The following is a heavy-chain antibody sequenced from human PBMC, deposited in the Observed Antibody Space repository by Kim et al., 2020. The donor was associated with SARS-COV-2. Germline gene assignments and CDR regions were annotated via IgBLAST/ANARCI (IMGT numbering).Heavy chain of an antibody. J-gene: IGHJ4*02. CDR1: GYTFTGYY. CDR3: ARDYYGSGSQPSGSDY. V-gene: IGHV1-2*02. Sequence: ASVKVSCKASGYTFTGYYMHWVRQAPGQGLEWMGWINPNSGGTNYAQKFQGRVTMTRDTSISTAYMELSRLRSDDTAVYYCARDYYGSGSQPSGSDYWGQGTLVTVSS. D-gene: IGHD3-10*01. CDR2: INPNSGGT.